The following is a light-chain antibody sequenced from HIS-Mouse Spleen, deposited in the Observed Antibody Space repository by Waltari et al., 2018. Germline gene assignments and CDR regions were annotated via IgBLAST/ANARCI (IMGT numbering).Light chain of an antibody. CDR3: YSAADNNVV. CDR1: ELPKKY. V-gene: IGLV3-10*01. Sequence: SYELTQPPAVSVSPGHTARITCAGDELPKKYAYWYQQKSGQAPVLVIYEDSKLPSGIPERFSGSSSGTMATLTISGAQVEDEADYYCYSAADNNVVFGGGTKLTVL. J-gene: IGLJ2*01. CDR2: EDS.